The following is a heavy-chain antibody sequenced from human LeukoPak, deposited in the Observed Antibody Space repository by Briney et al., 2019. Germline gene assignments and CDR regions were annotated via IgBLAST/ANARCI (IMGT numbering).Heavy chain of an antibody. D-gene: IGHD3-3*01. CDR2: ISYDGSNK. J-gene: IGHJ6*02. Sequence: PGGSLRLSCAASGFTFSSYAMHWVRQAPGKGLEWVAVISYDGSNKYYADSVKGRFTISRDNSKNTLYLQMNSLRAEDTAVYYCARDQYDFWSGYTSVDGMDVWGQGTTVTVSS. CDR1: GFTFSSYA. V-gene: IGHV3-30*04. CDR3: ARDQYDFWSGYTSVDGMDV.